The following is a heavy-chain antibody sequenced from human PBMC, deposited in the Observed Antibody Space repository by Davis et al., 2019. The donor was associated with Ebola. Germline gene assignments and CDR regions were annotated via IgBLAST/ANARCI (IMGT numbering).Heavy chain of an antibody. V-gene: IGHV3-7*03. Sequence: GESLKTSCAASGFTFSNYWMPWVRQAPGKGLEWVANIKQDGSEKYYLDSVEGRFTISRDNGKNSVFLQMNILRAEDTAVYYCASPVRESGIRLLGYWGQGTLVTVSS. D-gene: IGHD2/OR15-2a*01. CDR1: GFTFSNYW. CDR3: ASPVRESGIRLLGY. CDR2: IKQDGSEK. J-gene: IGHJ4*02.